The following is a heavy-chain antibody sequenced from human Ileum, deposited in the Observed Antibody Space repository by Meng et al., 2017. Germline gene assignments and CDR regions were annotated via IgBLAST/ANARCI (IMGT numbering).Heavy chain of an antibody. CDR3: TTKADYYDSSGYYYHYFDY. D-gene: IGHD3-22*01. J-gene: IGHJ4*02. CDR2: IKSKTDGGTT. CDR1: GFTFSNAW. V-gene: IGHV3-15*01. Sequence: GGSLRLSCAASGFTFSNAWMSWVRQAPGKGLEWVGRIKSKTDGGTTDYAAPVKGRFTISRDDSKNTLYLQMNSLKTEDTAVYYCTTKADYYDSSGYYYHYFDYWGQGTLVTVSS.